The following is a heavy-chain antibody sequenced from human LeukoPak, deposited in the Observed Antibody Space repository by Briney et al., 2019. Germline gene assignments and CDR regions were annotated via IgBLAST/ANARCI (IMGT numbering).Heavy chain of an antibody. Sequence: GSLRLSCAASGFTFSSYEMNWVRQPPGKGLEWIGRVYYTGDTDYNPSLKSRVTISVDMSKTQFSLKLTSVTAADTAVYYCAREPHIAVADFYYYYYMDVWGKGTTVTVSS. CDR1: GFTFSSYE. J-gene: IGHJ6*03. V-gene: IGHV4-59*12. CDR3: AREPHIAVADFYYYYYMDV. CDR2: VYYTGDT. D-gene: IGHD6-19*01.